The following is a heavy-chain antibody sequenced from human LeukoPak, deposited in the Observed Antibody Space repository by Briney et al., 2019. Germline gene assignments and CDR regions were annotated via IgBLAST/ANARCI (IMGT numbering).Heavy chain of an antibody. CDR3: ARGLNRLGELSLFPY. D-gene: IGHD3-16*02. V-gene: IGHV3-33*01. Sequence: GGSLRLSCAASGFRFKNYGMHWVRQAPGKGLEWVAVIWYDGSNKYYVDSVKGRFTMSRDNSKNTLDLQMNSLRAEDTAVYYCARGLNRLGELSLFPYWGQGTLVTVSS. J-gene: IGHJ4*02. CDR1: GFRFKNYG. CDR2: IWYDGSNK.